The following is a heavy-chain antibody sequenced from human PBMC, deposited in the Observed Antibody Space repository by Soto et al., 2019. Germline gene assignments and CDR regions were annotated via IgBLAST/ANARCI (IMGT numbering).Heavy chain of an antibody. CDR2: ISYDGSNK. V-gene: IGHV3-30*18. CDR1: GFTFSSYG. D-gene: IGHD6-13*01. Sequence: QVQLVESGGGVVQPGRSLRLSCAASGFTFSSYGMHWVRQAPGKGLEWVAVISYDGSNKYYADSVKGRFTISRDNSKNTLYLQMNSLRAEDTAVYYCAKDKPAAGTNYYYYYGMDVWGQGTTVTVSS. J-gene: IGHJ6*02. CDR3: AKDKPAAGTNYYYYYGMDV.